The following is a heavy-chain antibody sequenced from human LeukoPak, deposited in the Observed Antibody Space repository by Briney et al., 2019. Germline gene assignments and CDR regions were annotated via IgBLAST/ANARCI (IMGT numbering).Heavy chain of an antibody. J-gene: IGHJ6*02. CDR3: AKKIEIGYYYYGMDV. CDR1: GFTFSSYA. Sequence: GGSLRLSCAASGFTFSSYAMSWVRKAPGKGLEWVSAISGSGGSTYYADSVKGRFTISRDNSKNTLYLQMNSLRAEDTAVYYCAKKIEIGYYYYGMDVWGQGTTVTVSS. V-gene: IGHV3-23*01. CDR2: ISGSGGST. D-gene: IGHD2-21*01.